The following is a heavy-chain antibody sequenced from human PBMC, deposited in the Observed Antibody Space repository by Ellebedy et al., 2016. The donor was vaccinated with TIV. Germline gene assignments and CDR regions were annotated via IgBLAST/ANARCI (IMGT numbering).Heavy chain of an antibody. J-gene: IGHJ6*02. CDR1: GFSFSRYG. Sequence: PGGSLRLSCAASGFSFSRYGIHWVRQAPGKGLEWVAAISYDGGNKYYADSVKGRFSISRDNSKSTLFLQMSSLRAEDTAVYYCAKDQDTTGWYSRDFQYYYSLDVWGQGTTVTVSS. CDR2: ISYDGGNK. D-gene: IGHD6-19*01. CDR3: AKDQDTTGWYSRDFQYYYSLDV. V-gene: IGHV3-30*18.